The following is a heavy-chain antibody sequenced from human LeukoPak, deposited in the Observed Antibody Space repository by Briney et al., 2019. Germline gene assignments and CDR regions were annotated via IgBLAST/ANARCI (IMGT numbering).Heavy chain of an antibody. CDR2: ISFDGSNK. J-gene: IGHJ4*02. CDR3: ARLTAAGRRTDFDY. V-gene: IGHV3-30*04. Sequence: GGSLRLSCAASGFTFSSYAMHWVRQAPGKGLEWVAAISFDGSNKYYADSVKGRFTISRDNSKNTLYLQMNSLRAEDTALYYCARLTAAGRRTDFDYWGQGTLVTVSS. CDR1: GFTFSSYA. D-gene: IGHD6-13*01.